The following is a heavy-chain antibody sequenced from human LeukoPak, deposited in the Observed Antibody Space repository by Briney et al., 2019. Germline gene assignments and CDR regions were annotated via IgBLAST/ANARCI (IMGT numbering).Heavy chain of an antibody. J-gene: IGHJ6*04. CDR1: GFTLSSYS. V-gene: IGHV3-21*01. CDR3: ARLKVATHGMDV. CDR2: ISSSSSSYI. D-gene: IGHD5-12*01. Sequence: GGSLRLSCAASGFTLSSYSMNWVRQAPGKGLEWVSSISSSSSSYIYYADSVKGRFTISRDNAKNSLYLQMNNLRAEDTAVYYCARLKVATHGMDVWGKGTTVTVSS.